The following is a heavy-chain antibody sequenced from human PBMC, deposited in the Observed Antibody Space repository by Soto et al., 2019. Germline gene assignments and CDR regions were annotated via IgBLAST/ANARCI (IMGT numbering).Heavy chain of an antibody. Sequence: GASVKVSCKASGYTFTGYYMHWVRQAPGQGLEWMGWINPNSGGTNYAQKFQGWVTMTRDTSISTAYMELSRLRSDDTAVYYCARDTIVLVPAAIKDYGMDVWGQGTTVTVSS. J-gene: IGHJ6*02. CDR3: ARDTIVLVPAAIKDYGMDV. V-gene: IGHV1-2*04. D-gene: IGHD2-2*01. CDR2: INPNSGGT. CDR1: GYTFTGYY.